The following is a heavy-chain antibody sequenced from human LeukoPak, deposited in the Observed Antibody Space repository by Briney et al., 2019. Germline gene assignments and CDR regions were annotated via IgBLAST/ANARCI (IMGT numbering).Heavy chain of an antibody. CDR1: GYTFTGYY. Sequence: GASVKVSCKASGYTFTGYYMHWVRQAPGQGLEWMGGIIPIFGTANYAQKFQGRVTITADESTSTAYMELSSLRSEDTAVYYCARLGYCSSTSCYGWFDPWGQGTLVTVSS. V-gene: IGHV1-69*13. CDR2: IIPIFGTA. J-gene: IGHJ5*02. CDR3: ARLGYCSSTSCYGWFDP. D-gene: IGHD2-2*01.